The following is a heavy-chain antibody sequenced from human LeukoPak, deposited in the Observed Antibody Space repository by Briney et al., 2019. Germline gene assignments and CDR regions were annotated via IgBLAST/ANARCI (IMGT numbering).Heavy chain of an antibody. Sequence: GGSLRLSCAASGFTFSSYSMNWVRQAPGKGPECVSSISSSSSYIYYADSVKGRFTISSDNAKNSLYLQMNSLRTEDTAMYYCARGGVAESTGYYFDYWGQGTLVTVSS. CDR2: ISSSSSYI. D-gene: IGHD1-14*01. J-gene: IGHJ4*02. CDR1: GFTFSSYS. CDR3: ARGGVAESTGYYFDY. V-gene: IGHV3-21*01.